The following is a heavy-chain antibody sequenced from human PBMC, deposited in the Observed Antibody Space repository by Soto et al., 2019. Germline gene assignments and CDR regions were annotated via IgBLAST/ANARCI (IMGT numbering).Heavy chain of an antibody. CDR3: ARHIAVTGTRGFDY. CDR1: GASVSGNW. D-gene: IGHD6-19*01. Sequence: QVQLRESGPGLVKPSGTLSLTCAVSGASVSGNWWSWVRQPPGTGLEWIAEVYHNGRTNYNPSLESRAAMSMDLSNNQLSLRLISVTAADTAVYYCARHIAVTGTRGFDYWGQGTLVTVSP. V-gene: IGHV4-4*02. J-gene: IGHJ4*02. CDR2: VYHNGRT.